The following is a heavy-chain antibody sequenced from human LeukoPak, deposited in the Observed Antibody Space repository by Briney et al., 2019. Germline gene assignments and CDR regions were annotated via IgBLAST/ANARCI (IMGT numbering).Heavy chain of an antibody. D-gene: IGHD3-22*01. Sequence: GTSVKVSCKASGFTFTSSAVQWVRQARGQRLEWIGWIVVGSGNTNYAQKFQERVTITRDMSTSTAYMELSSLRSEDTAVYYCAAEVGYYDSSGSPYFDYWGQGTLVTVSS. J-gene: IGHJ4*02. CDR1: GFTFTSSA. CDR3: AAEVGYYDSSGSPYFDY. V-gene: IGHV1-58*01. CDR2: IVVGSGNT.